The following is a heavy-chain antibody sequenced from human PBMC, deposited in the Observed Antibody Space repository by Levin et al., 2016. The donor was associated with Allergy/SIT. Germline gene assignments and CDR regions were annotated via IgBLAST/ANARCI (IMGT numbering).Heavy chain of an antibody. CDR1: AYTFSGHF. Sequence: ASVKVSCKASAYTFSGHFVHWVRQAPGQGLEWMGWINPESGGTSYAQKFQGRVTMTRDTSQDTSITTAYLELLTLTSDDTAVYYCARERATRMDVWGQGTTVTVSS. CDR2: INPESGGT. D-gene: IGHD1-1*01. CDR3: ARERATRMDV. J-gene: IGHJ6*02. V-gene: IGHV1-2*02.